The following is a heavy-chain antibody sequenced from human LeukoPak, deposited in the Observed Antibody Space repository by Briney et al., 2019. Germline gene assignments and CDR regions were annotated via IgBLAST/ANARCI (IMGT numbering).Heavy chain of an antibody. J-gene: IGHJ6*02. D-gene: IGHD5-24*01. V-gene: IGHV3-11*01. CDR1: GFTFSDYY. CDR3: ARDSRRFGSKYYYYGMDV. CDR2: ISSSGSTI. Sequence: GGSLRLSCAASGFTFSDYYMGWIRQAPGKGLEWVSYISSSGSTIYYADSVKGRFTISRDNAKNSLYLQMNSLRAEDTAVYYCARDSRRFGSKYYYYGMDVWGQGTTVTVSS.